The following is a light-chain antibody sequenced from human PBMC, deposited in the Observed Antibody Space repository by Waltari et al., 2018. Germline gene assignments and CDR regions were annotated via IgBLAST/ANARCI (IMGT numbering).Light chain of an antibody. CDR3: QHYESLPVT. CDR2: HAS. V-gene: IGKV3-20*01. Sequence: SGRARTSISKSLAWYQQKPGQAPRLLIYHASSRAAGIPDMFSGSGSGTDFSLSISRLEPEDFAVYYCQHYESLPVTFGQGTKVEIK. CDR1: TSISKS. J-gene: IGKJ1*01.